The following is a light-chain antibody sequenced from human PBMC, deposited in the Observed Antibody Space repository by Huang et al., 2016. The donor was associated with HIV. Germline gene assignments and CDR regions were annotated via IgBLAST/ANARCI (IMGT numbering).Light chain of an antibody. CDR1: QSFSNN. CDR3: QQYNNWPRGT. CDR2: GAS. Sequence: EIVMTQSPGTLSVSPGERATLSCRASQSFSNNLAWYQQKPGQAPRLLISGASTRATGIPARFSGSGSGTEFTLTISSLQSEDFAVYYCQQYNNWPRGTFGQGTKVEMK. V-gene: IGKV3-15*01. J-gene: IGKJ1*01.